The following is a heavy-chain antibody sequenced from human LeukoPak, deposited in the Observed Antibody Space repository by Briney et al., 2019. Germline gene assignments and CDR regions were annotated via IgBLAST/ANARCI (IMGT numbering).Heavy chain of an antibody. D-gene: IGHD6-13*01. CDR3: ARVRIAAAGTLLYGMDV. CDR1: GGTFSSYA. V-gene: IGHV1-69*04. CDR2: ITPIFGIA. J-gene: IGHJ6*02. Sequence: GASVKVSCKASGGTFSSYAISWVRQAPGQGLEWMGRITPIFGIANYAQKFQGRVTITADKSTSTAYMELSSLRSEDTAVYYCARVRIAAAGTLLYGMDVWGQGTTVTVSS.